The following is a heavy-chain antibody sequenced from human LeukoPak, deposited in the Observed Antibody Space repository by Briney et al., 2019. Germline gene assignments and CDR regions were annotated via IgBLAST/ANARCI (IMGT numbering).Heavy chain of an antibody. CDR3: ARAFCVGECFVLHIFFDS. D-gene: IGHD2-21*01. CDR2: IYYSGST. J-gene: IGHJ4*02. Sequence: SETLSLSCTVSGGSISSSSYYWGWIRQPRGKGLEWIESIYYSGSTYYNPSLKSRVTISLDTSKNHFSLNLRSMQASDTAVYYCARAFCVGECFVLHIFFDSWGQGTLVTVSS. CDR1: GGSISSSSYY. V-gene: IGHV4-39*02.